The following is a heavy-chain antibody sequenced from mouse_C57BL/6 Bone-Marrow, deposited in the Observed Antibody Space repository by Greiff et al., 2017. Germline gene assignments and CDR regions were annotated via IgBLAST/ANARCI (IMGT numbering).Heavy chain of an antibody. Sequence: QVQLQQPGAELVKPGASVQMSCKASGYTFTSYWITWVKQRPGQGLEWIGDIYPGSGSTNYNEKFKSKATLTVDTSSSTAYMQLSRLTSEDAAVYYYARAKYYGSSPYYFDYWGQGTTRTVSS. J-gene: IGHJ2*01. CDR1: GYTFTSYW. D-gene: IGHD1-1*01. V-gene: IGHV1-55*01. CDR3: ARAKYYGSSPYYFDY. CDR2: IYPGSGST.